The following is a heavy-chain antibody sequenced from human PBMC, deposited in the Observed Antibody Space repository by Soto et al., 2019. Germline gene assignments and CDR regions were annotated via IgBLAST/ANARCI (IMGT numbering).Heavy chain of an antibody. D-gene: IGHD5-18*01. V-gene: IGHV1-18*01. CDR3: ARDWRKQLWVEGRNAMDV. J-gene: IGHJ6*02. CDR1: AYTFNTYG. CDR2: ISGHNGQT. Sequence: QVQLVQSGPEVKKPGASVKVSCKASAYTFNTYGISWVRRAPGQGLEWMGWISGHNGQTNYAQKFRGRVTITTDTSTSTAYMELRSLRSDDTAIYYCARDWRKQLWVEGRNAMDVWGQGTTVTVSS.